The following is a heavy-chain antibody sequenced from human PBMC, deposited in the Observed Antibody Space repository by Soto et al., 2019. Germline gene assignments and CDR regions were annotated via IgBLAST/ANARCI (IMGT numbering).Heavy chain of an antibody. J-gene: IGHJ4*02. CDR2: IYYSGST. D-gene: IGHD3-16*02. Sequence: PSETLSLTCTVSGGSISSYYWSWIRQPPGKGLEWIGYIYYSGSTNYNPSLKSRVTISVDTSKNQFSLKLSSVTAADTAVYYCAGRMITFGAVIDFDYWGQGTLVTVSA. V-gene: IGHV4-59*01. CDR1: GGSISSYY. CDR3: AGRMITFGAVIDFDY.